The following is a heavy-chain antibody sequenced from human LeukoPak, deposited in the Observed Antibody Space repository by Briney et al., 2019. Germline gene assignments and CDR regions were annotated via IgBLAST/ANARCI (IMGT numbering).Heavy chain of an antibody. V-gene: IGHV1-69*01. CDR3: TIIPNVILFTHYFEY. CDR1: GGVFTTYA. D-gene: IGHD2-21*01. J-gene: IGHJ4*02. Sequence: SVKVSCKASGGVFTTYAISWVRQAPGQGLEWMGGIIPFLGTTNYAQKFQGRVTITADEPSRTAYMELTYLRSDDTAVYYCTIIPNVILFTHYFEYWGQGTLVTVSS. CDR2: IIPFLGTT.